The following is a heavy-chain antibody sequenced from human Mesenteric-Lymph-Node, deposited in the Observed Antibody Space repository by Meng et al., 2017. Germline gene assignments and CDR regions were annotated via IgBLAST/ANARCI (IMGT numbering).Heavy chain of an antibody. J-gene: IGHJ6*02. D-gene: IGHD6-19*01. V-gene: IGHV4-38-2*02. Sequence: SETLSLTCTVSGYSISSGYYWGWIRQPPGKGLEWIGSIYHSGSTNYNPSLKSRVTISVDTSKNVFSLRLSSVTAADTAVYYCAGQSIAVSGMDVWGQGTTVTVSS. CDR1: GYSISSGYY. CDR3: AGQSIAVSGMDV. CDR2: IYHSGST.